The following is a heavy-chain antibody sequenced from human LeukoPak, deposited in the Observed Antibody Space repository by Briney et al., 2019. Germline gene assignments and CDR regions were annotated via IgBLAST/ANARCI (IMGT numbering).Heavy chain of an antibody. CDR1: GGSFSGYY. CDR2: IYYSGST. D-gene: IGHD3-22*01. Sequence: SETLSLTCGVYGGSFSGYYWSWIRQPPGKGLEWIGYIYYSGSTNYNPSPKSRVTISVDTSKNQFSLKLSSVTAADTAVYYCARGIVVVPLGYWGQGTLVTVSS. CDR3: ARGIVVVPLGY. J-gene: IGHJ4*02. V-gene: IGHV4-59*01.